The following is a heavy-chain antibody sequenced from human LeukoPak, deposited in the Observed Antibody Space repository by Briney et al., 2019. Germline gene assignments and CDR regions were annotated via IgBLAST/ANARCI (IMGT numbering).Heavy chain of an antibody. CDR2: NYHSGST. J-gene: IGHJ4*02. CDR1: GYSISSGYY. CDR3: ARDPGYYDSSGYYSLITPWDY. Sequence: SETVSLTCTVSGYSISSGYYWGWIRQPPGKGLEWIGSNYHSGSTYYNPSLKSRVTISVDTSKNQFSLKLSSVTAADTAVYYCARDPGYYDSSGYYSLITPWDYWGQGTLVTVSS. D-gene: IGHD3-22*01. V-gene: IGHV4-38-2*02.